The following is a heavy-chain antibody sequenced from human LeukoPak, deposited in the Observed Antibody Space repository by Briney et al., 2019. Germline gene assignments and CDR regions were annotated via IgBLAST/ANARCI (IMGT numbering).Heavy chain of an antibody. V-gene: IGHV3-23*01. Sequence: GGSLRLSCTASGFTFSAYAMMWVPQAPGKGPEWVSAIRGGGTSEFYADSVKGRFRISRDNSKDTLFLQMNSLRAEDTAVYYCARDPNGDYIGAFDMWGPGTMVTVSS. D-gene: IGHD4-17*01. CDR2: IRGGGTSE. J-gene: IGHJ3*02. CDR1: GFTFSAYA. CDR3: ARDPNGDYIGAFDM.